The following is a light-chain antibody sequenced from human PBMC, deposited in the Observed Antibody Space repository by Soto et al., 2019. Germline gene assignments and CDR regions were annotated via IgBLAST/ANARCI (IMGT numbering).Light chain of an antibody. V-gene: IGKV1-12*01. CDR3: QQASSFPPT. Sequence: DIQMTQSPSSVSASVGDRVTITCRASQDISSWLAWYQQKPGKAPKIMIYAASSLQGGVPSRFSGSGSGTEFTLTISSLQPEDFATYYCQQASSFPPTFGQGTRWRL. CDR1: QDISSW. CDR2: AAS. J-gene: IGKJ5*01.